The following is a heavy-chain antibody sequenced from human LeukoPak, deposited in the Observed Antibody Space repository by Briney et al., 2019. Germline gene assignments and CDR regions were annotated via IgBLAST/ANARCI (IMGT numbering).Heavy chain of an antibody. Sequence: PGSSVKVSCKASGFTFSSYSMNWVRQAPGKGLEWVSSISSSSSYIYYADSVKGRFTISRDNAKNSLYLQMNSLRAEDTAVYYCARDGGVYYYDSSGDIDYWGQGTLVTVSS. CDR1: GFTFSSYS. CDR2: ISSSSSYI. J-gene: IGHJ4*02. CDR3: ARDGGVYYYDSSGDIDY. D-gene: IGHD3-22*01. V-gene: IGHV3-21*01.